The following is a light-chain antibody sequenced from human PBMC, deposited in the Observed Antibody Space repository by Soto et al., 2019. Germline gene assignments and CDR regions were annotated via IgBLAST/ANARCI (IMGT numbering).Light chain of an antibody. V-gene: IGKV3-15*01. CDR3: QQYNNCPRT. Sequence: EIVMTQSPSTLSVSPGERATLSCRASQSVSSKLAWYQQKPGQAPRLLIYGASTRATGIPARFSGSGSGTEYTLTISSLLSGVFAVYYFQQYNNCPRTFGQGTKLEIK. CDR2: GAS. CDR1: QSVSSK. J-gene: IGKJ1*01.